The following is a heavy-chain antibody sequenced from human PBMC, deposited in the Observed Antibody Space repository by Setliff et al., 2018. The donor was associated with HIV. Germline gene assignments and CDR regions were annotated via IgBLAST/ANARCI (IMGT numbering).Heavy chain of an antibody. D-gene: IGHD2-15*01. CDR2: IYYTGIP. V-gene: IGHV4-59*11. CDR3: ARVSRLHPFDP. CDR1: GTSINSHY. J-gene: IGHJ5*02. Sequence: SETLSLTCTVSGTSINSHYWSWIRQTPGKGLQWIGLIYYTGIPTYNPSLEGRITMSVDRSKNQFSLRLTSVTAADTAVYYCARVSRLHPFDPWGQGTLVTVSS.